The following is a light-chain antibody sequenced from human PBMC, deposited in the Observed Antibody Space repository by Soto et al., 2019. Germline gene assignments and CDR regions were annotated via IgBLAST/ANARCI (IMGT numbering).Light chain of an antibody. CDR3: VQDFNYPLT. CDR1: RGVRSD. J-gene: IGKJ4*01. Sequence: IQLSQSPSSQTASVGDTDPISCRASRGVRSDVAWYQQRPGSVPKVLIYGAFNLYTGVPSRFGGSGYGSDFSLTISSLQPEDSATYYCVQDFNYPLTVGGGTKVDIK. CDR2: GAF. V-gene: IGKV1-6*01.